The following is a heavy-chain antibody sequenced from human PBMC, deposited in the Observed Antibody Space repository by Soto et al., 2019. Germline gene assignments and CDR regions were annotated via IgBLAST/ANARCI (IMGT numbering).Heavy chain of an antibody. CDR2: ISSSSSTI. D-gene: IGHD1-26*01. CDR3: AREGGNLNWFDP. V-gene: IGHV3-48*02. CDR1: GFTFSSYS. Sequence: EVQLVESGGGLVQPGGSLRLSCAASGFTFSSYSMNWVRQAPGKGLEWVSYISSSSSTIYYADSVKGRFTISRDKPKTSLYLQMNSLRDEDTAVYYCAREGGNLNWFDPWGQGTLVTVSS. J-gene: IGHJ5*02.